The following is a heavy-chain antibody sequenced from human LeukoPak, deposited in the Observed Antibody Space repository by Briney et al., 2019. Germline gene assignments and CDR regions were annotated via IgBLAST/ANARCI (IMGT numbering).Heavy chain of an antibody. CDR3: ARVDPNYYDSSGYWWGAFDI. V-gene: IGHV1-18*01. J-gene: IGHJ3*02. CDR1: GYTFTSYG. Sequence: ASVKVSCKASGYTFTSYGISWVRQAPGQGHEWMGWISAYNGNTNYAQKLQGRVTMTTDTSTSTAYMELRSLRSDDTAVYYCARVDPNYYDSSGYWWGAFDIWGQGTMVTVSS. CDR2: ISAYNGNT. D-gene: IGHD3-22*01.